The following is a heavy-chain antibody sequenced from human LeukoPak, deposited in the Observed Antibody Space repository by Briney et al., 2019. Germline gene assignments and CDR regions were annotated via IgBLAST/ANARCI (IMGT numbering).Heavy chain of an antibody. CDR3: AKGGGHSGSYRVLDY. CDR2: LSSSGGST. J-gene: IGHJ4*02. V-gene: IGHV3-23*01. Sequence: GGSLRLSCAASGFTFSSFGMSWVRQAPGKGLEWVSSLSSSGGSTYYADSVKGRFTISRDNSKNTLYLQMNSLRAEDTAVYYCAKGGGHSGSYRVLDYWGQGTLVTVSS. CDR1: GFTFSSFG. D-gene: IGHD1-26*01.